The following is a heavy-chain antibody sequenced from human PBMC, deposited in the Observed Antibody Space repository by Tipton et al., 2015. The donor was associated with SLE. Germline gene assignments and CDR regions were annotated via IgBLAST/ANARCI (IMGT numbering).Heavy chain of an antibody. V-gene: IGHV4-39*07. CDR3: AREKYYFDY. D-gene: IGHD2/OR15-2a*01. CDR2: IYYTGNT. Sequence: TLSLTCTVSGGSISSSSYYWGWIRQPPGKGLEWIGNIYYTGNTFYNPSLKSRVTISLDTSKNQFSLKLSSVTAADTAVYYCAREKYYFDYWGQGALVTVSS. J-gene: IGHJ4*02. CDR1: GGSISSSSYY.